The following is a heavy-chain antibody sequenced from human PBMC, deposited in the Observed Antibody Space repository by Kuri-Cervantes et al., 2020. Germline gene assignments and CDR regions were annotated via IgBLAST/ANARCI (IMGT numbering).Heavy chain of an antibody. D-gene: IGHD3-9*01. J-gene: IGHJ3*02. CDR3: AKEHLAQNTPPYYDILTGYGDDAFDI. Sequence: GESLKISCAASGFTFSTYAMSWVRQAPGKGLEWVSAMSGSGAGTYYADSVKGRFTISRDNSKNTLHLQMNSLRAEDTAVYYCAKEHLAQNTPPYYDILTGYGDDAFDIWGQGTMVTVSS. CDR1: GFTFSTYA. V-gene: IGHV3-23*01. CDR2: MSGSGAGT.